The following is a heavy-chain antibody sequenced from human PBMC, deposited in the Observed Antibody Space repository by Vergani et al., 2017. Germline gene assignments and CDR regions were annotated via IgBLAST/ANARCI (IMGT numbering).Heavy chain of an antibody. CDR3: AREGIAAAGPYNWFDP. CDR1: GYTFTSYY. Sequence: QVQLVQSGAEVKKPGASVKVSCKASGYTFTSYYMHWVRQAPGQGLEWMGIINPSGGSTSYAQKFQGRVTMTRDTSTSTVYMELSSLRSEDTAVYYCAREGIAAAGPYNWFDPWGQGTLVTVSS. CDR2: INPSGGST. V-gene: IGHV1-46*01. J-gene: IGHJ5*02. D-gene: IGHD6-13*01.